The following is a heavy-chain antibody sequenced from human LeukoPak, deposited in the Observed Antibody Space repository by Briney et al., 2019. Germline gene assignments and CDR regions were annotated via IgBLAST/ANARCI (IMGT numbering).Heavy chain of an antibody. D-gene: IGHD2-15*01. J-gene: IGHJ6*02. CDR2: IYYSVST. CDR1: GGSIRSGGSY. Sequence: SETLCLSCTVSGGSIRSGGSYWSWISPHPGKGLEWIGYIYYSVSTYYNPSLNSRVTISVDTSKNQLPLQLSSVTAADTAVYYGARFVVADPSFYDTMDFWVQGTTVTVSS. CDR3: ARFVVADPSFYDTMDF. V-gene: IGHV4-31*03.